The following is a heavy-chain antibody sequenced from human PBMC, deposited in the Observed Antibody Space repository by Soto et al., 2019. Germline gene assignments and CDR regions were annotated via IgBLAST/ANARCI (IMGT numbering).Heavy chain of an antibody. J-gene: IGHJ5*02. CDR2: IFHDGYT. D-gene: IGHD2-15*01. CDR1: GASIGSGGW. V-gene: IGHV4-4*02. Sequence: PXGTMALTCAVSGASIGSGGWWGCVRHPPGKGLEWIAEIFHDGYTNYSPSLKSRFTISVDKSQNQFSLHVYSVTAADTAVYYCARNEGCNGHDQWGQGTLVTVSS. CDR3: ARNEGCNGHDQ.